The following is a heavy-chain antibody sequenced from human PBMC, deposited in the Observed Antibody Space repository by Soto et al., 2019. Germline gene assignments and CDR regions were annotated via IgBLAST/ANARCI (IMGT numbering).Heavy chain of an antibody. CDR1: GGSISSSF. CDR3: ARGHRAMEYYYYYGMDV. Sequence: PSETLSLTCSVSGGSISSSFWSWIRQPPGKELEWIGYISYSGSTTYNPSLKSRITLSVDTSKNQFSLRVASVTAADTAVYYCARGHRAMEYYYYYGMDVWGQGTAVTVSS. D-gene: IGHD5-18*01. J-gene: IGHJ6*02. V-gene: IGHV4-59*01. CDR2: ISYSGST.